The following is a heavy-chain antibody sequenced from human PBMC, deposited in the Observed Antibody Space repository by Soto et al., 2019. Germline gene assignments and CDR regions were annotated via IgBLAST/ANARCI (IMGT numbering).Heavy chain of an antibody. V-gene: IGHV3-9*01. CDR1: GLTFDDNA. CDR2: INWKSDI. J-gene: IGHJ4*02. CDR3: AISQDRGGRTTFIY. Sequence: GGSLRLSCAVSGLTFDDNAMHWVRQAPEKGLEWVSGINWKSDIGYADSVKGRFTISRDNAENPLYLQMNSLRAEDTALYYCAISQDRGGRTTFIYWGQGAQVTVSS. D-gene: IGHD3-16*01.